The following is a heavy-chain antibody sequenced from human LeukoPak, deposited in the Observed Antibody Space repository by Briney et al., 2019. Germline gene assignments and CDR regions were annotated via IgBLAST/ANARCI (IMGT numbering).Heavy chain of an antibody. CDR2: IYYSGST. CDR1: GGSISSFY. Sequence: SETLSLTCTVSGGSISSFYWSWMRQPPGKGLEGIGYIYYSGSTNYNPSLKSRVTISVDTSKNQFSLKLSSVTAADTAVYYCARGPYGSGYYFDYWGQGTLVTVSS. V-gene: IGHV4-59*01. D-gene: IGHD3-10*01. CDR3: ARGPYGSGYYFDY. J-gene: IGHJ4*02.